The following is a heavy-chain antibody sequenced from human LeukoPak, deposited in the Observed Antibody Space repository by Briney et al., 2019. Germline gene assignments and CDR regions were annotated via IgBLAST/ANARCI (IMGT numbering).Heavy chain of an antibody. CDR3: TKYASGRVI. Sequence: GGSLRLSCAGSGFTFSSYEMNWVRQAPGKGLEWVSYISSSGSIMYYADSVKGRFTMSRDNAKNPLFLQMNSLRAEDAAVYYCTKYASGRVIWGQGTMVTVSS. J-gene: IGHJ3*02. CDR1: GFTFSSYE. V-gene: IGHV3-48*03. D-gene: IGHD3-10*01. CDR2: ISSSGSIM.